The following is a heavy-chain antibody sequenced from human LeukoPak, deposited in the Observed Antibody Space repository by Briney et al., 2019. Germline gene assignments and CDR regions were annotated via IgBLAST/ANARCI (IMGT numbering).Heavy chain of an antibody. D-gene: IGHD1-20*01. CDR2: IWYDGSNK. V-gene: IGHV3-30*02. J-gene: IGHJ4*02. Sequence: GGSLRLSCAASGFSFSNYDMHWVRQAPGKGLEWVAVIWYDGSNKYYADSVKGRFTISRDNSKNTLYLQMNSLRVEDSAVYYCAKTGNYNWNGFDYWGQGTLVTVSS. CDR3: AKTGNYNWNGFDY. CDR1: GFSFSNYD.